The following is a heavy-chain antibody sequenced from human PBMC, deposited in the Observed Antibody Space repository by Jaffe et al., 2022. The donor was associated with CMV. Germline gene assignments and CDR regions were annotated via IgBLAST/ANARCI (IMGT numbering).Heavy chain of an antibody. V-gene: IGHV4-59*08. CDR2: VYHNGDT. J-gene: IGHJ3*02. CDR1: GGSMNNNY. D-gene: IGHD4-17*01. Sequence: QVQLQESGPGLVKPSETLSLACSVSGGSMNNNYWSWIRQSHGKGLEWIGFVYHNGDTTYNPSLLSRVTISIDTSANHFSLRLSSVTAADTAVYYCARHIYGDHGPKYAFDIWAQGTMVTVSS. CDR3: ARHIYGDHGPKYAFDI.